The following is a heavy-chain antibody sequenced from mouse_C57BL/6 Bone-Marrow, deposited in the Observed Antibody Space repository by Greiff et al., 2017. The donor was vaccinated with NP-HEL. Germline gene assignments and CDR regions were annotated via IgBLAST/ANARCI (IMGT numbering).Heavy chain of an antibody. CDR3: ARRGNIYYYGSSPHYYAMDY. CDR2: IYPGSGST. Sequence: QVQLQQPGAELVKPGASVKMSCKASGYTFTSYWITWVKQRPGQGLEWIGDIYPGSGSTNYNEKFKSKATLTVDTSSSTSYMQLSSLTSEDSAVYYCARRGNIYYYGSSPHYYAMDYWGQGTSVTVSS. V-gene: IGHV1-55*01. J-gene: IGHJ4*01. D-gene: IGHD1-1*01. CDR1: GYTFTSYW.